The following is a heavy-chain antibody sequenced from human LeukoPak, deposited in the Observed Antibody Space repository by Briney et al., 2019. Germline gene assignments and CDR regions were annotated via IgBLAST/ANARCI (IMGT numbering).Heavy chain of an antibody. CDR1: GFTFSSYS. Sequence: GGSLRLSCAASGFTFSSYSMNWVRQAPGKGLEWVSSIRSSSSYIYFADSVKGRFTITRDNPKNSLYLQRNSLRAEDTAVYYCARINWNAPFDYWGQGTLVTVSS. CDR2: IRSSSSYI. CDR3: ARINWNAPFDY. J-gene: IGHJ4*02. V-gene: IGHV3-21*01. D-gene: IGHD1-1*01.